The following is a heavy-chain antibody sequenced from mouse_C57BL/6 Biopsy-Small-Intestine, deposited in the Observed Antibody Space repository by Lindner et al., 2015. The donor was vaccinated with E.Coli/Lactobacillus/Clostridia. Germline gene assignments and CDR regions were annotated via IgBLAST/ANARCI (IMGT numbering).Heavy chain of an antibody. CDR1: GYTFTSYG. D-gene: IGHD2-1*01. Sequence: VQLQESGAELARPGASVKLSCKASGYTFTSYGISWVKQRTGQGLEWIGEIYPRSGNTYYNEKFKGKATLTADKSSSTAYMELRSLTSEDSAVYFCARCGNYVLRCFDVWGTGTTVTVSS. CDR3: ARCGNYVLRCFDV. V-gene: IGHV1-81*01. J-gene: IGHJ1*03. CDR2: IYPRSGNT.